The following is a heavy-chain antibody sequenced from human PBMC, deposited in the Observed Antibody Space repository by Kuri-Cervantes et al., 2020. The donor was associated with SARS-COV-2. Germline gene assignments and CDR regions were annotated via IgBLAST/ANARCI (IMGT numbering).Heavy chain of an antibody. D-gene: IGHD6-13*01. CDR3: ARGTNIAAAGTLDY. J-gene: IGHJ4*02. V-gene: IGHV4-30-2*01. CDR1: GGSISSGGYY. Sequence: LRLSCTVSGGSISSGGYYWSWIRQPPGKGLEWIGYIYHSGSTYYNPSLKSRVTISVDTSKNQFSLKLSSVTAADTAVYYCARGTNIAAAGTLDYWGQGTLVTVSS. CDR2: IYHSGST.